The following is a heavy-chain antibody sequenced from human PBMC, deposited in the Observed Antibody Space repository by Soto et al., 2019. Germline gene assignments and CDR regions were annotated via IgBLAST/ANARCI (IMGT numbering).Heavy chain of an antibody. V-gene: IGHV3-23*01. Sequence: GGSLRLSCAASGFTFSSYAMSWVRQAPGKGLEWVSAISGSGGSTYYADSVKGRFTISRDNSKNTLYLQMNSLRAEDKAVYYCAKGPYCSSTSCYVVESIWFDPWGQGTLVTVSS. CDR1: GFTFSSYA. CDR3: AKGPYCSSTSCYVVESIWFDP. D-gene: IGHD2-2*01. J-gene: IGHJ5*02. CDR2: ISGSGGST.